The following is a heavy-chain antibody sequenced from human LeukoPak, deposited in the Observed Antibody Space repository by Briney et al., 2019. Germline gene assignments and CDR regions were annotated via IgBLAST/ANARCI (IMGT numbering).Heavy chain of an antibody. Sequence: SETLSLTCAVYGGSFSGYYWSWIRQPPGKGLEWIGEINHSGSTNYNPSLKSRVTISVDTSKNQFSLKLSSVTAADTAVYYCARGREGCPDIWGQGTMVTVSS. CDR1: GGSFSGYY. V-gene: IGHV4-34*01. CDR3: ARGREGCPDI. CDR2: INHSGST. J-gene: IGHJ3*02.